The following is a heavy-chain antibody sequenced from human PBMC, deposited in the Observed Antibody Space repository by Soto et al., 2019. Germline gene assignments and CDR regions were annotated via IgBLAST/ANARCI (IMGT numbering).Heavy chain of an antibody. D-gene: IGHD2-15*01. Sequence: GGSLRLSCAASGFTFSSYAMSWVRQAPGKGLEGVSAISGSGGSTYYADPVKGRFPISRDNSKNTLFLQMNSLRAEDTAVYYFAKGGFCSGGSCYSGNDAFDIWGQGTMVTVSS. CDR2: ISGSGGST. CDR3: AKGGFCSGGSCYSGNDAFDI. CDR1: GFTFSSYA. J-gene: IGHJ3*02. V-gene: IGHV3-23*01.